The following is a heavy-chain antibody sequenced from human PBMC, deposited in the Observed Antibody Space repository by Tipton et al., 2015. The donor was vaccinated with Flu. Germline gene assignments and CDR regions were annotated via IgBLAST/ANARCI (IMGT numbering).Heavy chain of an antibody. J-gene: IGHJ5*02. V-gene: IGHV4-38-2*01. CDR2: VSRTGST. D-gene: IGHD4-11*01. CDR1: GDSISSDFY. Sequence: TLSLTCAVSGDSISSDFYWAWIRQFPGKGLEWIGTVSRTGSTIYNPSLKSRVTISIDTSKNQFSLNMRSVTAADMAVYYCARRHYSNYVSDPKSWFDPWGQGTLVAVSS. CDR3: ARRHYSNYVSDPKSWFDP.